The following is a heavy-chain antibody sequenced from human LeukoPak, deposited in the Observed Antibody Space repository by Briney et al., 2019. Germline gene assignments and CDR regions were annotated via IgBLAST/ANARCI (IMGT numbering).Heavy chain of an antibody. Sequence: ASVKVSCKASGYTVTSYGISWVRQAPGQGLEWKGWISAYNGNTNYAQKLQGRVTMTTDTSTSTAYMELRSLRSDDTAVYYCAREGKSGYYYPVHWFDPWGQGTLVTVSS. V-gene: IGHV1-18*01. D-gene: IGHD3-22*01. CDR3: AREGKSGYYYPVHWFDP. CDR1: GYTVTSYG. CDR2: ISAYNGNT. J-gene: IGHJ5*02.